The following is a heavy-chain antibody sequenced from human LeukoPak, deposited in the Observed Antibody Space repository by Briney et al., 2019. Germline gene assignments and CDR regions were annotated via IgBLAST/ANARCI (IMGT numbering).Heavy chain of an antibody. J-gene: IGHJ4*02. CDR1: GFTFSSYA. V-gene: IGHV3-23*01. CDR2: ISGSADST. CDR3: ARFLSYFGAPIALLDS. D-gene: IGHD3-9*01. Sequence: GGSLRPSCAASGFTFSSYAMSWVRQAPGKGLEWVSAISGSADSTYYAASVTGRFTISKDNSKNTLYLQMNSLRAEDTAVYYCARFLSYFGAPIALLDSWGQGTLVTVSS.